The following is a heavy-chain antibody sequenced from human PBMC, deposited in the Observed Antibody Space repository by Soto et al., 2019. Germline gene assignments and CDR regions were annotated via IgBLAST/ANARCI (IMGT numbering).Heavy chain of an antibody. CDR3: AGVFHQLHYYYYGMDV. CDR2: ISYDGSNK. J-gene: IGHJ6*02. CDR1: GFTFSSYA. Sequence: QVQLVESGGGVVQPGRSLRLSCAASGFTFSSYAMHWVRQAPGKGLEWVAVISYDGSNKYYADSVKGRFTISRDTSKNTLYLHMNSLRAEDTAVYYCAGVFHQLHYYYYGMDVWGQGTTVTVSS. D-gene: IGHD2-2*01. V-gene: IGHV3-30-3*01.